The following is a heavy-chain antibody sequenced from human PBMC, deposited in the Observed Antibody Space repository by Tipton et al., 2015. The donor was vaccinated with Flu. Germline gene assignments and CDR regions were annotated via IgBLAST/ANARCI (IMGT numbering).Heavy chain of an antibody. CDR3: ARGQGNSGWRYFDY. D-gene: IGHD6-19*01. V-gene: IGHV4-4*07. CDR1: GGSISSYY. Sequence: GLVKPSETLSLMCTVSGGSISSYYWTWIRQPAGKGLEWIGRIYAGGNTNYSPSLKSRVTMSVDTSKNQFSLKLSSMTAADTAVYYCARGQGNSGWRYFDYWGQGTLVTVSS. CDR2: IYAGGNT. J-gene: IGHJ4*02.